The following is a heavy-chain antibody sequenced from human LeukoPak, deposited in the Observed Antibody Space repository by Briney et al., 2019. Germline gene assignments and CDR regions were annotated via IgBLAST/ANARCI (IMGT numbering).Heavy chain of an antibody. CDR3: ASYYDILTGPDMGFDY. Sequence: PGGSLRLSCAASGFTFSSYSMNWVRQAPGKGLEWVSAISGSGGTTYYEDSVKGRFTISRDNSKNTLYLQMNSLRAEDTAVYYCASYYDILTGPDMGFDYWGQGTLVTVSS. D-gene: IGHD3-9*01. V-gene: IGHV3-23*01. CDR2: ISGSGGTT. CDR1: GFTFSSYS. J-gene: IGHJ4*02.